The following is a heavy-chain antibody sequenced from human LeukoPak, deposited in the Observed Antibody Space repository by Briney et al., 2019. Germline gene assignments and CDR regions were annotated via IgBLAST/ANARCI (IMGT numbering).Heavy chain of an antibody. J-gene: IGHJ4*02. CDR3: ATSGSSGYGYFDY. Sequence: ASVKVSCKASGYTFTGYYMHWVRQAPGQGLEWMGWINPNSGGTNYAQKFQGRVTMTEDTSTDTAYMELSSLRSEDTAVYYCATSGSSGYGYFDYWGQGTLVTVSS. CDR1: GYTFTGYY. V-gene: IGHV1-2*02. CDR2: INPNSGGT. D-gene: IGHD5-12*01.